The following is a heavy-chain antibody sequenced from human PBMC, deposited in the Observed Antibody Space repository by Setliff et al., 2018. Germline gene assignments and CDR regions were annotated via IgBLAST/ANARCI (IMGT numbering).Heavy chain of an antibody. Sequence: PGGSLRLSCAASGLTFSSYWMSWVRQAPGKGLEWVANIKQDGSEKYYVDSVKGRFTISGDNAKNSLYLQMNSLRADDTAVYYCARRRRIPYFENFFDNWGQGTLVTVSS. J-gene: IGHJ4*01. CDR3: ARRRRIPYFENFFDN. CDR2: IKQDGSEK. CDR1: GLTFSSYW. V-gene: IGHV3-7*03. D-gene: IGHD2-21*01.